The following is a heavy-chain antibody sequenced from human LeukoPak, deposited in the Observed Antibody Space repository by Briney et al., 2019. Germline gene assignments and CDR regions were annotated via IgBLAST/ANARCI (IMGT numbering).Heavy chain of an antibody. V-gene: IGHV4-39*01. Sequence: PSETLSLTCTVSGGSISSSSYYWGWLRQPPGKGLEWIGSIYYSGSTYYNPSLNSRVTISVDTSKNQFSLKLSSVTAADTAVYYCARTRKYSSDDDCWGQGTLVTVSS. CDR3: ARTRKYSSDDDC. J-gene: IGHJ4*02. CDR1: GGSISSSSYY. CDR2: IYYSGST. D-gene: IGHD6-19*01.